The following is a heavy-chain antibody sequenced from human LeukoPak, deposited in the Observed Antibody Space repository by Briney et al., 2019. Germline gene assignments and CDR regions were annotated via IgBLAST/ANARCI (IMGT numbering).Heavy chain of an antibody. CDR3: ARARGSSWYSGQLAYYFDY. V-gene: IGHV3-48*02. CDR1: GLTFSSYS. D-gene: IGHD6-13*01. Sequence: GGSLRLSCAASGLTFSSYSMNWVRQAPGKGLEWVSYISSSSSTIYYADSVKGRFTISRDNAKNSLYLQMNSLRDEDTAVYYCARARGSSWYSGQLAYYFDYWGQGTLVTVSS. CDR2: ISSSSSTI. J-gene: IGHJ4*02.